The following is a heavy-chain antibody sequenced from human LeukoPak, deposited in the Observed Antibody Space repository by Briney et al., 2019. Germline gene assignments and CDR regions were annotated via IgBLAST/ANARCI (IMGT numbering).Heavy chain of an antibody. Sequence: SQTLSLTCTVSGGSISSGDYYWSWIRQPPGKGLEWIGYIYYSGSTYYNPSLKSRVTISVDTSKNQFSLKLSSVTAADTAVYYCARGRLKPGYSSSPRQWYGMDVWGQGTTVTVSS. V-gene: IGHV4-30-4*01. D-gene: IGHD6-13*01. CDR1: GGSISSGDYY. CDR3: ARGRLKPGYSSSPRQWYGMDV. CDR2: IYYSGST. J-gene: IGHJ6*02.